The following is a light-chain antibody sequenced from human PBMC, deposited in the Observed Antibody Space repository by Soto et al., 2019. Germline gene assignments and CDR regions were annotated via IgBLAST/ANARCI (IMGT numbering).Light chain of an antibody. CDR1: QSIATY. CDR2: AAS. CDR3: QQSYITPLT. V-gene: IGKV1-39*01. Sequence: DIQTTQSPSSLSASLGDRVTITCRASQSIATYLNWYQQKPGKAPNLLIYAASSLQSGVPSRFSGGGSETTFTLTISSLQPEDFATYYCQQSYITPLTFGGGTKVEI. J-gene: IGKJ4*01.